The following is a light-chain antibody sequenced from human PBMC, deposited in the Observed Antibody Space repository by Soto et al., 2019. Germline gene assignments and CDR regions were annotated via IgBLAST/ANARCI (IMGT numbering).Light chain of an antibody. J-gene: IGKJ5*01. CDR1: QSVYNY. CDR2: HAS. Sequence: EIVLTQSPSTLSLSPGERATLSCRASQSVYNYLAWYQQKPGQAPRLLIYHASNRATGIPARFSGSGSGTDFTLAISSLDHEDFAVYYCQQRTTGITFGQGTRLEIK. CDR3: QQRTTGIT. V-gene: IGKV3-11*01.